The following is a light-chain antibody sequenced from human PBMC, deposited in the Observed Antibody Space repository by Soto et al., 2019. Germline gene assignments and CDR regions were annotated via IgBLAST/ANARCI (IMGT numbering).Light chain of an antibody. CDR1: SSDVGGSNF. Sequence: QSALTQPASVSDSPGQPITISCTGTSSDVGGSNFASWYQQHPGKRPKLIIYDVANRPSGVSNRFSGSKSGSTASLIISRLQTEDEADYYCVSYTSSTSYVFGTGTKVTVL. V-gene: IGLV2-14*03. CDR2: DVA. J-gene: IGLJ1*01. CDR3: VSYTSSTSYV.